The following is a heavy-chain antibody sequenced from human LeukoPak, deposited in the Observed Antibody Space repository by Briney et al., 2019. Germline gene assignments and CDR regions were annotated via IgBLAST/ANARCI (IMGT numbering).Heavy chain of an antibody. CDR2: IYYSGST. CDR1: GGSISSSSYY. J-gene: IGHJ4*01. Sequence: SETLSLTCTVSGGSISSSSYYWGWIRQPPGKGLEWIGSIYYSGSTYYNPSLKSRVTISVDTSKNQFSLKLSSVTAADTAVYYCARARYYYDSSGYPMPLGSIGYWGQEPWSPSPQ. D-gene: IGHD3-22*01. V-gene: IGHV4-39*07. CDR3: ARARYYYDSSGYPMPLGSIGY.